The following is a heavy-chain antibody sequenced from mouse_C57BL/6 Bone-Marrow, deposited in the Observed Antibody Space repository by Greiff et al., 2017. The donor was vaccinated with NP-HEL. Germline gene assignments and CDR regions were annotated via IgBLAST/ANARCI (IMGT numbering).Heavy chain of an antibody. J-gene: IGHJ2*01. CDR2: ISSGGSYT. Sequence: EVQLQESGGDLVKPGGSLKLSCAASGFTFSSYGMSWVRQTPDKRLEWVATISSGGSYTYYPDSVKGRFTISRDNAKNTLYLQMSSLKSEDTAMSKGDTGYWGQGTTLTVSS. CDR3: DTGY. V-gene: IGHV5-6*01. CDR1: GFTFSSYG.